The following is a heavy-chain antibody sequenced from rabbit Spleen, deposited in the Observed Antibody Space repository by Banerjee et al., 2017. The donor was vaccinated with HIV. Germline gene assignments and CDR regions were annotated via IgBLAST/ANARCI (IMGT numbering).Heavy chain of an antibody. D-gene: IGHD8-1*01. CDR3: ARDAGSGDYIDVYFDL. CDR1: GFSFSSSDY. J-gene: IGHJ4*01. CDR2: IYAGSSGNT. Sequence: QSLEESGGDLVKPGASLTLTCTASGFSFSSSDYMCWVRQAPGKGLEWISCIYAGSSGNTYYASWARGRFTISKTSSTTVTLQVTSLTAADTATYFCARDAGSGDYIDVYFDLWGQGTLVTVS. V-gene: IGHV1S40*01.